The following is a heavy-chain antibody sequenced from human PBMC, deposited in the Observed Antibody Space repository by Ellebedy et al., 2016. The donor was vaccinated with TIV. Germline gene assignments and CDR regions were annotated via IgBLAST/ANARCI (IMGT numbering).Heavy chain of an antibody. V-gene: IGHV3-33*01. J-gene: IGHJ3*02. CDR3: ARESRGFDI. D-gene: IGHD3-10*01. Sequence: GESLKISXAASGFTFSSYGMHWVRQAPGKGLEWVAVIWYDGSNKYYADSVKGRFTISRDNSKNTLYLQMNSLRAEDTAVYYCARESRGFDIWGQGTMVTVSS. CDR2: IWYDGSNK. CDR1: GFTFSSYG.